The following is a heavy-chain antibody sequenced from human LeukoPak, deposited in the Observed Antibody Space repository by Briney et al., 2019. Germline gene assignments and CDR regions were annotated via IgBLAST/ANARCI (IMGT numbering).Heavy chain of an antibody. Sequence: PGRSLRLSCAASGFTFSSYGMHWVRQAPGKGLEWVAVIWYDGSNKYYADSVKGRFTIYRDNSKNTLYLQMNSLRAEDTAVYYCARDMQNYYDSSGYIGYFDYWGQGTLVTVSS. CDR2: IWYDGSNK. CDR3: ARDMQNYYDSSGYIGYFDY. CDR1: GFTFSSYG. D-gene: IGHD3-22*01. J-gene: IGHJ4*02. V-gene: IGHV3-33*01.